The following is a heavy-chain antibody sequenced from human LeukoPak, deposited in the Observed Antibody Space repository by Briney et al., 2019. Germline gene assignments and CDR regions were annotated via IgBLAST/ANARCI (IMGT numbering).Heavy chain of an antibody. V-gene: IGHV4-31*01. D-gene: IGHD3-10*01. CDR1: GGSVSNGGHY. CDR3: ARARITVFRGVIWYFDL. Sequence: SETLSLTCTVSGGSVSNGGHYWNWIRQHPGKDLEWIGYIYYSGSTHYNPSLKSPVTISVDTSKNQFSLKLSSVTAADTAVYYCARARITVFRGVIWYFDLWGRGTLVTVSS. J-gene: IGHJ2*01. CDR2: IYYSGST.